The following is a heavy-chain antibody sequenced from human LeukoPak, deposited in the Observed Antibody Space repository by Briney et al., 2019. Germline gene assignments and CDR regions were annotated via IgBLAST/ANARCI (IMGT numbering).Heavy chain of an antibody. D-gene: IGHD3-10*01. CDR1: GFTVSSNY. V-gene: IGHV3-66*01. CDR3: ARDGEFPSNYYYGMDV. Sequence: GRSLRLSCAASGFTVSSNYMSWVRQAPGEGLGWVSFIYSGGSTYYADSLKGRFTISRDNYKNALYLQMNSLRAEDTAVYYCARDGEFPSNYYYGMDVWGQGTTVTVSS. CDR2: IYSGGST. J-gene: IGHJ6*02.